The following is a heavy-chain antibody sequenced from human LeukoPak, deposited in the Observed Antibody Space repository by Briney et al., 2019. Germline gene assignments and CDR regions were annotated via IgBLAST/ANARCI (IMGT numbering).Heavy chain of an antibody. D-gene: IGHD6-19*01. V-gene: IGHV4-59*08. CDR1: GGSISSYY. J-gene: IGHJ4*02. CDR2: IYYSGST. Sequence: PSETLSLTCTVSGGSISSYYWSWIRQPPGKGLEWIGYIYYSGSTNYNPSLKSRVTISVDTSKNQFSLKLSSVTAADTAVYYCAGGWCRDYWGQGTLVTVSS. CDR3: AGGWCRDY.